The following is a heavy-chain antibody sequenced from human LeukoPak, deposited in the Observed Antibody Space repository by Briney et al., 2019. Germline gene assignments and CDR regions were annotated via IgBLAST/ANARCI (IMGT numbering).Heavy chain of an antibody. D-gene: IGHD3-10*01. CDR2: ISGSGGNT. V-gene: IGHV3-23*01. J-gene: IGHJ5*02. Sequence: GGSLRLSCAASGFTFSSYAMSWVRQAPGKGLEWVSAISGSGGNTYYADSVKGRFTISRDNSKNTLYLQMNSLRAEDTAVYYCTRAVYYGSGTCFGSWGQGTLVTVSS. CDR1: GFTFSSYA. CDR3: TRAVYYGSGTCFGS.